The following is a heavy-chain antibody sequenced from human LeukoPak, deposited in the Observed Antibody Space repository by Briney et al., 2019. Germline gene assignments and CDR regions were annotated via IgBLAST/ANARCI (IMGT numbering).Heavy chain of an antibody. CDR3: ARTSWLLPDY. Sequence: GGSLRLSCAASGFSFSGYYMFWVRQAPGKGLVWVSRINTDGSNTDYADSVKGRFTISRDNAKNSLYLQMNSLRAEDTAVYYCARTSWLLPDYWGQGTLVSVSS. D-gene: IGHD5-24*01. CDR2: INTDGSNT. V-gene: IGHV3-74*01. J-gene: IGHJ4*02. CDR1: GFSFSGYY.